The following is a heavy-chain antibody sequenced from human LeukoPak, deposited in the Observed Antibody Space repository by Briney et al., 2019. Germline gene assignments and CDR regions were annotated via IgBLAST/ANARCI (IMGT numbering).Heavy chain of an antibody. D-gene: IGHD2-2*01. CDR1: GYSISSGYY. Sequence: SETLSLTCAVSGYSISSGYYWGRIRQPPGKGLEWIGIIYRSGSTYYNPSLKSRVTISVDTSKNQFSLKLKSVTAADTAVYYCARGSFVVIPAAMNLGLDNWGQGTLVTVSS. V-gene: IGHV4-38-2*01. CDR3: ARGSFVVIPAAMNLGLDN. CDR2: IYRSGST. J-gene: IGHJ4*02.